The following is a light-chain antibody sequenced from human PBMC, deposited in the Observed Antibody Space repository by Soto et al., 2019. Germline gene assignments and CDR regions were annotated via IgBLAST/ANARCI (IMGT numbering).Light chain of an antibody. Sequence: DIQMTQSPSTLSASVGDRVTITCRASQSISSWLAWYQQKPGKAPQLLVYKTSNLESGDPSRFSGSGSGTEFSLTISSLQPDDFATYYYQQYKSFSLTFGGGTRVEVK. CDR1: QSISSW. CDR2: KTS. J-gene: IGKJ4*01. V-gene: IGKV1-5*03. CDR3: QQYKSFSLT.